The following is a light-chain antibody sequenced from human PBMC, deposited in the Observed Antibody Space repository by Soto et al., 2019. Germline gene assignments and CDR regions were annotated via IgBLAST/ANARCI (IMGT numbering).Light chain of an antibody. Sequence: QSVLTQPPSASGTTGQTITISCSGSRSNVATNYVYWFQQLPGTAPKLLIYRNDQRPSGVPDRFSGSKSGTSGSLAISGLRSEDEADYYCAAWHDGLSGYVFGTGTKVTVL. CDR3: AAWHDGLSGYV. CDR2: RND. V-gene: IGLV1-47*01. J-gene: IGLJ1*01. CDR1: RSNVATNY.